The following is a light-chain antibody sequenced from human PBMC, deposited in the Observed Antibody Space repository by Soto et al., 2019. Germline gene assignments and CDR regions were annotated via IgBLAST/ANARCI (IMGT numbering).Light chain of an antibody. Sequence: QSALTQSASVSGSPGQSVTISCTGTSSDVGGSDFVSWYQQHPDKAPKLIIYDVSDRPSGVSDRFSGSKSGNTDSLTISGLQAEDEADYYCNSYTTSGTSVFGTGTKLTVL. V-gene: IGLV2-14*03. CDR3: NSYTTSGTSV. CDR2: DVS. J-gene: IGLJ1*01. CDR1: SSDVGGSDF.